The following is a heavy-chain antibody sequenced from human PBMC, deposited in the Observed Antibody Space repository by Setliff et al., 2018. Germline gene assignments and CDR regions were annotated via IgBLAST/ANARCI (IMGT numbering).Heavy chain of an antibody. CDR3: ARDSRTVTTTFDY. CDR1: GGTFSSYA. D-gene: IGHD4-17*01. CDR2: IIPIFGTA. J-gene: IGHJ4*02. Sequence: GASVKVSCKASGGTFSSYAISWVRQAPGQGLEWMGGIIPIFGTANYAQKFQGRVTMTTDTSTSTAYMELRSLRSDDTAVYYCARDSRTVTTTFDYWGQGTLVTVSS. V-gene: IGHV1-69*05.